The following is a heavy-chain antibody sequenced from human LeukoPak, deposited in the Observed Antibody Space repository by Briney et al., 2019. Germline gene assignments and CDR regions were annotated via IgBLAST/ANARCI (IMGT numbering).Heavy chain of an antibody. V-gene: IGHV3-7*01. Sequence: GGSLRLSCAASGFTFSSYEMNWVRQAPGKGLEWVASINPDGSEKYSVDSVKGRFTISRDNAKNSLYLQMNSLRAEDTAVYYCARERKPEYYYDSSGCSDYWGQGTLVTVSS. J-gene: IGHJ4*02. CDR1: GFTFSSYE. CDR3: ARERKPEYYYDSSGCSDY. D-gene: IGHD3-22*01. CDR2: INPDGSEK.